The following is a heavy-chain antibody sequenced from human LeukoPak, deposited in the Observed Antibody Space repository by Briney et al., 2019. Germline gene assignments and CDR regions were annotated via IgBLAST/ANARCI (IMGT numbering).Heavy chain of an antibody. J-gene: IGHJ4*02. Sequence: SETLSLTCTVSGGSISSGDYYWSWIRQPPGKGLEWVGYIYYSGSTYYNPSLKSRVTISVDTSKNQFSLKLSSVTAADTAVYYCARRKWFGESDFDYWGQGNLVTVSS. CDR3: ARRKWFGESDFDY. V-gene: IGHV4-30-4*08. CDR2: IYYSGST. CDR1: GGSISSGDYY. D-gene: IGHD3-10*01.